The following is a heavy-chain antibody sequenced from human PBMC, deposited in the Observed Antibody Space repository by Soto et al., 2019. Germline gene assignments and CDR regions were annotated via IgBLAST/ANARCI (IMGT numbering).Heavy chain of an antibody. CDR2: IWYDGSNK. D-gene: IGHD3-22*01. J-gene: IGHJ6*02. Sequence: PGGSLRLSCAASGFTFSSYGVHWVRQAPGKGLEWVAVIWYDGSNKYYADSVKGRFTISRDNSKNTLYLQMNSLRAEDTAVYYCARDGLYYYDSSGYGYYGMDVWGQGTTVTVSS. V-gene: IGHV3-33*01. CDR3: ARDGLYYYDSSGYGYYGMDV. CDR1: GFTFSSYG.